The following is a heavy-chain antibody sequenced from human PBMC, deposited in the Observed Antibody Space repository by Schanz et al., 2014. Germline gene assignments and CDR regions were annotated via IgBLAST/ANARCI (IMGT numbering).Heavy chain of an antibody. D-gene: IGHD6-19*01. CDR3: TRLRRADPNGFDV. Sequence: VQLVESGGDLVKPGGSLRLSCAASGFPFSDYYTAWIRQAPGTGLVWVSRIYMDGSGRDYGDSVKGRFTVSRDNAKTTLYLQMDSLRAEDTAVYYCTRLRRADPNGFDVWGQGTTVTVS. V-gene: IGHV3-11*01. CDR1: GFPFSDYY. CDR2: IYMDGSGR. J-gene: IGHJ6*02.